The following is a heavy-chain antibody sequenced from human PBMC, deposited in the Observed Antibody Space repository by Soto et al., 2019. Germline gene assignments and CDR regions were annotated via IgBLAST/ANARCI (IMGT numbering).Heavy chain of an antibody. Sequence: EVQLLESGGALVQSGGSLRLSCAASGFPFSEYGMTWVRQAPVRGLEWVSEMTGRGGSIHYAESVRGRFIICRDNSNNTLHLQMDGQSAVDTDVYYWGKRVLYSTNGLDVWGQWTTVSV. CDR1: GFPFSEYG. CDR3: GKRVLYSTNGLDV. V-gene: IGHV3-23*01. CDR2: MTGRGGSI. D-gene: IGHD2-8*01. J-gene: IGHJ6*02.